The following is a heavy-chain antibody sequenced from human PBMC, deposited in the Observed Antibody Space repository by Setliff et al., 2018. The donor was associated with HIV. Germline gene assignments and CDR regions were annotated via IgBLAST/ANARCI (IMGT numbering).Heavy chain of an antibody. J-gene: IGHJ3*01. D-gene: IGHD3-3*01. CDR2: IKPDGSEK. V-gene: IGHV3-7*03. CDR3: ARDYYGG. Sequence: GGSLRLSCAVSGFTFRTYWMSWVRQTPGKGLEWVANIKPDGSEKYYVDSVKGRFAISRDNAKNSLSLQMNSLRADDTAVYYCARDYYGGWGQGTMVT. CDR1: GFTFRTYW.